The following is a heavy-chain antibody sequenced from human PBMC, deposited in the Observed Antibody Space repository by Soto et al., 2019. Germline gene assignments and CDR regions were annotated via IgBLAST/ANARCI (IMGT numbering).Heavy chain of an antibody. CDR3: ARETYHYDSSGYYDC. J-gene: IGHJ4*02. V-gene: IGHV4-31*03. D-gene: IGHD3-22*01. CDR1: GGSTTSGGYY. CDR2: IHHSGSN. Sequence: QVQLQESGPGLVKPSQTLSLTCTVSGGSTTSGGYYWNWIRQHPGKCLEWIGYIHHSGSNYHNPSLESRVTMSIDTSKHQISLKLSSVTAADTAIYYCARETYHYDSSGYYDCWGQGTLVTVSS.